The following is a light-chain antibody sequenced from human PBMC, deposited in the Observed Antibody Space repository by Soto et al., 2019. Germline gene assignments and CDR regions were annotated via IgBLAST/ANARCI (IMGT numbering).Light chain of an antibody. CDR3: AAWDDSLSGLVV. V-gene: IGLV1-44*01. CDR2: SNK. Sequence: QSVLTQPPSASGTPGQRVTISCSGSSSNIGSNTVNWYQQVPGTAPKLLIYSNKQRPSGVPDRFSGSKSGASASLAISGLLSEDEADYYCAAWDDSLSGLVVFGVGTKLTVL. CDR1: SSNIGSNT. J-gene: IGLJ2*01.